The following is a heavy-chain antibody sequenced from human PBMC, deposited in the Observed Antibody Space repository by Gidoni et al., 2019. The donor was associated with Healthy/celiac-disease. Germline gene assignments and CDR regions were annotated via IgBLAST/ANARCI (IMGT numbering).Heavy chain of an antibody. V-gene: IGHV3-30*18. Sequence: QVQLVESGGGVVQPGRSLRLSCAAPGFTFSRYGMHWVRQAPGTGLEWVAVISYDGSNKYYADSVKGRFTISRDNSKNTLYLQMNSLRAEDTAVYYCAKDLRRNDFWSGLFDYWGQGTLVTVSS. J-gene: IGHJ4*02. CDR1: GFTFSRYG. CDR2: ISYDGSNK. CDR3: AKDLRRNDFWSGLFDY. D-gene: IGHD3-3*01.